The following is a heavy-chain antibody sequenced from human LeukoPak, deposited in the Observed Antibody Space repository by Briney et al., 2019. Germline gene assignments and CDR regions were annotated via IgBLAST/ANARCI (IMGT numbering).Heavy chain of an antibody. CDR3: ARLAEDYYDSSETNKPFDY. Sequence: SETLSLTCTVSGGSISSYYWSWTRQPPGKGLEWIGYIYYSGSTNYNPSLKSRVTISVDTSKNQFSLKLSSVTAADTAVYYCARLAEDYYDSSETNKPFDYWGQGTLVTVSS. D-gene: IGHD3-22*01. V-gene: IGHV4-59*08. J-gene: IGHJ4*02. CDR2: IYYSGST. CDR1: GGSISSYY.